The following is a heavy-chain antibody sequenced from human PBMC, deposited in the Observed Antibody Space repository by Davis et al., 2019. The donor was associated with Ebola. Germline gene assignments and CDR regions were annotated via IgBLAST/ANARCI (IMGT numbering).Heavy chain of an antibody. CDR1: GGSISSSNW. V-gene: IGHV4-4*02. J-gene: IGHJ4*02. CDR3: ARQGRSGGRCHFPFDD. CDR2: FFLSGST. Sequence: MPSETLSLTCAVSGGSISSSNWWTWVRQPPGKGLAWTGVFFLSGSTNYNPSLKSLVSISVDKSKNQFSLKLSSVTAADTAVYYCARQGRSGGRCHFPFDDWGQGTLVTVSS. D-gene: IGHD2-15*01.